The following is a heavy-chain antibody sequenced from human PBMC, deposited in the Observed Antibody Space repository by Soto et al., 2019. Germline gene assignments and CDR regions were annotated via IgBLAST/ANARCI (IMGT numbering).Heavy chain of an antibody. CDR3: TKVGGLYNFWSGPLLVDL. CDR2: ITWNSDSI. J-gene: IGHJ1*01. V-gene: IGHV3-9*01. D-gene: IGHD3-3*01. CDR1: GFIFDDFA. Sequence: EAQLVESGGGLVQPGRSLRLSCAGSGFIFDDFAIHWVRQAPGKGLEWVSGITWNSDSIGYADSVKGRFTISRDNAKNSLYLQMSSLTVEDTALYYCTKVGGLYNFWSGPLLVDLWGQGTLVTVSS.